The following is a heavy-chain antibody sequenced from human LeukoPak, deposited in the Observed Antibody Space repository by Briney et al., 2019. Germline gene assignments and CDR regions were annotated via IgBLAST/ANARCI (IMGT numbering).Heavy chain of an antibody. CDR3: ARVRGYYYMDV. J-gene: IGHJ6*03. CDR1: GFTVSSNY. V-gene: IGHV3-66*01. Sequence: GGSLRLSCAASGFTVSSNYMSWVRQAPGKGLEWVSVIYSGGSTYYADSVKGRFTISRDNSKNTLYLQMNSLRAEDTAVYYCARVRGYYYMDVWGKGTTVTVSS. CDR2: IYSGGST.